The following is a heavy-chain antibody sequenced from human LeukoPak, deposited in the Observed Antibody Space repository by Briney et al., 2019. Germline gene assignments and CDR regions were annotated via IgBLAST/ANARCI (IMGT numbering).Heavy chain of an antibody. CDR2: IYWNDDK. CDR3: GHSYDSSGYVGY. Sequence: SGPTLVKPTQTLTLTCTFSGLSLSTSGVGVGWIRQPPGKTLEWLAVIYWNDDKHYSPSLKSRLTITKDTSKNQVVLIMASMDPVDTATYYCGHSYDSSGYVGYWGQGALVTVSS. D-gene: IGHD3-22*01. V-gene: IGHV2-5*01. J-gene: IGHJ4*02. CDR1: GLSLSTSGVG.